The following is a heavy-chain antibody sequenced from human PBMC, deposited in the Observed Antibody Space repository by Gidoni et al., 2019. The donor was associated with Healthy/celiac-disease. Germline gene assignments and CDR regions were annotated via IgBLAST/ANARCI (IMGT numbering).Heavy chain of an antibody. CDR2: ISYDGSNK. Sequence: QVQLVASGGGVVQPGRSLRLSCAASGLTFSSSGILWVRQAPGTGLVWVAVISYDGSNKYYAESVKGRFTISRDNSKNTLYLQMNTLRAEDTAVYYCGKSADGFHYYGMDVWGQGTTVTVSS. V-gene: IGHV3-30*18. CDR3: GKSADGFHYYGMDV. CDR1: GLTFSSSG. D-gene: IGHD3-10*01. J-gene: IGHJ6*02.